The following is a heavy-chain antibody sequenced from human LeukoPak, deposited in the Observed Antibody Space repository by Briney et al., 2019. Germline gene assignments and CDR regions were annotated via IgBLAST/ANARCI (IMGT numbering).Heavy chain of an antibody. CDR2: ISSNGGST. D-gene: IGHD2-21*02. CDR1: GFTFSSYA. Sequence: GGSLRLACAASGFTFSSYAMHWVRQAPGKGLEYVSAISSNGGSTYYADSVKGRFTISRDNSKNTLYLQMGSLRAEDMAVYYCARDLCGGDCYFDYWGQGTLVTVSS. CDR3: ARDLCGGDCYFDY. V-gene: IGHV3-64*02. J-gene: IGHJ4*02.